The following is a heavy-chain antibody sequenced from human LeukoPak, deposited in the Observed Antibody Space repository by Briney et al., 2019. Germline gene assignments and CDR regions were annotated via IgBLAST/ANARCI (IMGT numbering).Heavy chain of an antibody. CDR3: AREYQLLSSFDYYYYMDV. D-gene: IGHD2-2*01. CDR1: GFTFSSYE. CDR2: ISSSGSTI. V-gene: IGHV3-48*03. Sequence: PGGSLRLSCAASGFTFSSYEMNWVRQAPGKGLEWVSYISSSGSTIYYADSVKGRFTISRDNAKNSLYLQMNSLRAEDTAVYYCAREYQLLSSFDYYYYMDVWGKGTTVTVSS. J-gene: IGHJ6*03.